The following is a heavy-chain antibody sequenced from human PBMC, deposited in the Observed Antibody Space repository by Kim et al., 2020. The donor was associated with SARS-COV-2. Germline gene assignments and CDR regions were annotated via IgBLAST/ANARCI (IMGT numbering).Heavy chain of an antibody. J-gene: IGHJ6*02. CDR3: ARDNRLLPTPLMSYGMDV. Sequence: SETLSLTCTVSGGSISSGGYYWSWIRQHPGKGLEWIGYIYYSGSTYYNPSLKSRVTISVDTSKNQFSLKLSSVTAADTAVYYCARDNRLLPTPLMSYGMDVWGQGTTVTVSS. CDR2: IYYSGST. D-gene: IGHD2-15*01. V-gene: IGHV4-31*03. CDR1: GGSISSGGYY.